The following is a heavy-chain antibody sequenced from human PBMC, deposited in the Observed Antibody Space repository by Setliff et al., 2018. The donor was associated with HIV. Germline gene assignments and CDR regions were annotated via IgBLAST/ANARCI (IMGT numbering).Heavy chain of an antibody. CDR1: GGSICSGGYY. CDR2: IYYSGST. J-gene: IGHJ3*02. Sequence: SETLSLTCTVSGGSICSGGYYWSWIRQHPGKGLEWIGYIYYSGSTYYNPSLKSRVTISVDTSKNQFSLKLSSVTAADTAMYFCARESRNDFWSGYYRTFDIWGQGTMVTVSS. D-gene: IGHD3-3*01. V-gene: IGHV4-31*03. CDR3: ARESRNDFWSGYYRTFDI.